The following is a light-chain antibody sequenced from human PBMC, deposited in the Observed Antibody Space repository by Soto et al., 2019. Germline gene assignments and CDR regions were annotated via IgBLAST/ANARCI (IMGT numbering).Light chain of an antibody. CDR2: EVT. CDR3: GSYTRSSNYV. CDR1: RSDVGGYNF. J-gene: IGLJ1*01. Sequence: QSALTQPASVSGSPGQSITVSCTGTRSDVGGYNFVSWYQQHPGKAPKLLIFEVTNRPSGVSDRFSGSKSGNTASLTISGLQAQDEADYYCGSYTRSSNYVLGRGTKVT. V-gene: IGLV2-14*01.